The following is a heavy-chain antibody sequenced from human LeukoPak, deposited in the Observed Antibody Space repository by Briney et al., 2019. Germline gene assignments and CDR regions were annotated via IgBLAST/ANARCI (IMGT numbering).Heavy chain of an antibody. CDR3: AREEYGDHMW. Sequence: GGSLRLSCAASRFTFSSYWMSWVRQAPGKGLEWVANIKQDGSEKYYVDSVKGRFTISRDNAKNSLYLQMNSPRAEDTAVYCCAREEYGDHMWWGQGTLVTVSS. J-gene: IGHJ4*02. D-gene: IGHD4-17*01. CDR1: RFTFSSYW. V-gene: IGHV3-7*01. CDR2: IKQDGSEK.